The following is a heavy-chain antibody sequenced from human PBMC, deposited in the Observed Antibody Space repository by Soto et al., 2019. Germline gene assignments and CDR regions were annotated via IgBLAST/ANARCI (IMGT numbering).Heavy chain of an antibody. Sequence: GGSLRLSCAASGFTFSSYSMNWVRQAPGKGLEWVSYISSSSTIYYADSVKGRFTISRDNAKNSLYLQMNSLRDEDTAVYYCDRVPGSSGGVIHVDDAFDIWGQGTMVTVSS. CDR2: ISSSSTI. CDR1: GFTFSSYS. J-gene: IGHJ3*02. CDR3: DRVPGSSGGVIHVDDAFDI. D-gene: IGHD3-16*02. V-gene: IGHV3-48*02.